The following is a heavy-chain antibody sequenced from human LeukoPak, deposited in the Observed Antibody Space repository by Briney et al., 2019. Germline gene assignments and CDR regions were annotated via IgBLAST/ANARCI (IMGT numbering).Heavy chain of an antibody. J-gene: IGHJ4*02. CDR3: ARGVYGSGDY. D-gene: IGHD3-10*01. CDR1: GGSISSYY. Sequence: PSESLSLTRTVSGGSISSYYWSWIRQPAGKGLEWIGRIHSSGSTNYNPSPKSRVTMSVDTSKNQFSLKLTSVTAADTAVYYCARGVYGSGDYWGQGTLVTVSS. V-gene: IGHV4-4*07. CDR2: IHSSGST.